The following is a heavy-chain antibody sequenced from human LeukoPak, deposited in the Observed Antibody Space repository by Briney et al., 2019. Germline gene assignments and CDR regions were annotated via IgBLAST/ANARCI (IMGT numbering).Heavy chain of an antibody. Sequence: SETLSLTCGVSGGSITNTNYWTWVRQPPGKGLEWIGEVNLQGSTNYNPSLMGRVAISVDTSENHISLQLTSVTAADTAVYYCARDHGYAFDYWGQGTLVTVSS. V-gene: IGHV4-4*02. CDR3: ARDHGYAFDY. D-gene: IGHD5-12*01. CDR1: GGSITNTNY. CDR2: VNLQGST. J-gene: IGHJ4*02.